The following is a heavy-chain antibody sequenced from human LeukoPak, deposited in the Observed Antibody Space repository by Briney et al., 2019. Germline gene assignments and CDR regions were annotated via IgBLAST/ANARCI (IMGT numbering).Heavy chain of an antibody. CDR2: INHSGST. V-gene: IGHV4-34*01. J-gene: IGHJ4*02. CDR1: SGSFSGYY. D-gene: IGHD7-27*01. CDR3: ARADLTGDYDY. Sequence: PSETLSLTCAVYSGSFSGYYWSWIRQPPGKGLEWIGEINHSGSTNYNPSLKSRVTISVDTSKNQFSLKLSSVTAADTAVYYCARADLTGDYDYWGQGTLVTVSS.